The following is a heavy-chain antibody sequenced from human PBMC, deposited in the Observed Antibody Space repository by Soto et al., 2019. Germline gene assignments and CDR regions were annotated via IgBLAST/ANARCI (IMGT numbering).Heavy chain of an antibody. J-gene: IGHJ6*03. V-gene: IGHV4-34*01. CDR3: ARGRSAHDDFRTGYRYFMDV. CDR2: INHRGST. Sequence: QEHLQQWGAGLLKPSETLSLTCTVYGESVSGFHWSWIRQPPGKGLEWIGEINHRGSTTYNPSLKSRVTISVDTSKTQLSLNLTSVAAADAAVYYCARGRSAHDDFRTGYRYFMDVWGKGTTVTVSS. CDR1: GESVSGFH. D-gene: IGHD3-3*01.